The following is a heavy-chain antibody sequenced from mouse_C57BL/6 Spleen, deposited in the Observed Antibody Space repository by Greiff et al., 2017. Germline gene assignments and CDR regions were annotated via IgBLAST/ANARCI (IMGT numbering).Heavy chain of an antibody. CDR2: NYPGDGDT. CDR3: ARYDYDYAMDY. J-gene: IGHJ4*01. D-gene: IGHD2-4*01. V-gene: IGHV1-82*01. CDR1: GYAFSSSW. Sequence: VKLMESGPELVKPGASVKISCKASGYAFSSSWMNWVKQRPGKGLEWIGRNYPGDGDTNYNGKFKGKATLTADKSSSTAYMQLSSLTSEDSAVYCCARYDYDYAMDYWGQGTSLTVSS.